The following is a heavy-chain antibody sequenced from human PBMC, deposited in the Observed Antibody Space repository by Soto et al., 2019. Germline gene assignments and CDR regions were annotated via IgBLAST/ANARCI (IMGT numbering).Heavy chain of an antibody. J-gene: IGHJ2*01. CDR3: ARVSGYYGRHYGYFDL. V-gene: IGHV3-11*01. CDR1: GFTFSDYS. CDR2: ISSSGSNI. Sequence: QVQLVESGGGLVKPGGSLRLSCAASGFTFSDYSMSWIRQAPGKGLEWVSYISSSGSNIYYADSVKGRFTISRDNAKNSLYLQMNSLRAEATDVDYCARVSGYYGRHYGYFDLWGRGTLVTVSS. D-gene: IGHD3-3*01.